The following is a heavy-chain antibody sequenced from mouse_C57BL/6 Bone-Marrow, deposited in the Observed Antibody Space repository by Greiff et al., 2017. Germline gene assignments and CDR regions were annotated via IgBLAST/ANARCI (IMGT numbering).Heavy chain of an antibody. J-gene: IGHJ2*01. V-gene: IGHV1-47*01. D-gene: IGHD2-1*01. Sequence: QVQQQSGAELVKPGASVKMSCKASGYTFTTYPIEWMKQNHGKSLEWIGNFHPYNDDTKYNEKFKGKATLTVEKSSSTVYLELSRFTSDDSAVYYCARGGNYGGYYFDYWGQGTTLTVSS. CDR2: FHPYNDDT. CDR3: ARGGNYGGYYFDY. CDR1: GYTFTTYP.